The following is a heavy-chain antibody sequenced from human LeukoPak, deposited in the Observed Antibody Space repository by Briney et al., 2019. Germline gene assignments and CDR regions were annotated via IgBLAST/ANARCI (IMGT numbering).Heavy chain of an antibody. V-gene: IGHV3-21*04. Sequence: GGSLRLSCAASGFTFSSYSMNWVRQAPGKGLEWVSSISSSSSYIYYADSVKGRFTISRDNSKNTLYLQMNSLRAEDTAVYYCAKDTVPGTTTVTTGRYWGQGTLVTVSS. CDR1: GFTFSSYS. CDR2: ISSSSSYI. J-gene: IGHJ4*02. D-gene: IGHD4-17*01. CDR3: AKDTVPGTTTVTTGRY.